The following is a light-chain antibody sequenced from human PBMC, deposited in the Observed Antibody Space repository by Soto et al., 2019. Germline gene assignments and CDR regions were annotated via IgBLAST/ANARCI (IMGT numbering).Light chain of an antibody. J-gene: IGLJ3*02. CDR3: QSYDSSLSGSGV. CDR1: SSSIGAGYD. Sequence: QSVLTQPPSVSGAPGQRVTISCSGSSSSIGAGYDVHWYQQLPGTAPKLLISANNIRPSGVPDRFSGSKSGTSASLAITGLQAEDEADYYCQSYDSSLSGSGVFGGGTKLTVL. CDR2: ANN. V-gene: IGLV1-40*01.